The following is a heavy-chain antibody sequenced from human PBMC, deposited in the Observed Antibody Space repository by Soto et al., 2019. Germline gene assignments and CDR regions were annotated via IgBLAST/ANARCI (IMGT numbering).Heavy chain of an antibody. CDR3: ARGDTENWFDP. Sequence: GASVKVSCKASGYTFTGYAMHWVRQAPGQRLEWMGWINAGNGNTKYSQKFQGRVTITRDTSASTAYMELSSLRSEDTAVYYCARGDTENWFDPWGQGTLVTVSS. D-gene: IGHD5-18*01. CDR2: INAGNGNT. CDR1: GYTFTGYA. V-gene: IGHV1-3*01. J-gene: IGHJ5*02.